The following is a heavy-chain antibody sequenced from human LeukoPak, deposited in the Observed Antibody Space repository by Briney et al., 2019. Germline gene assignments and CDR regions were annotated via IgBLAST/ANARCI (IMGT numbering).Heavy chain of an antibody. J-gene: IGHJ3*02. CDR2: IYTSGST. CDR1: GGSISSYY. V-gene: IGHV4-4*07. D-gene: IGHD2-21*01. Sequence: PSETLSLTCTVSGGSISSYYRSWIRQPAGKGLEWIGRIYTSGSTNYNPSLKSRVTMSVDTSKNQFSLKLSSVTAADTAVYYCARDYSPIIYGVRSDVKVFDIWGQGTMVTVSS. CDR3: ARDYSPIIYGVRSDVKVFDI.